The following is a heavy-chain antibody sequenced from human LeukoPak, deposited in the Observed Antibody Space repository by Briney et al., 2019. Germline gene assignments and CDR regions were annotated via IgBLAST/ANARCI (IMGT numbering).Heavy chain of an antibody. CDR2: ISGSGGST. V-gene: IGHV3-23*01. CDR1: GFTFSTYA. Sequence: GGSLRLSCAASGFTFSTYAMSWVRQAPGKGLEWVSNISGSGGSTYYSDSVKGRFTISRDNSKNTLYLQMNSLRAEDTAVYYCAKDSPDLAVASYWGQGTLVTVSS. D-gene: IGHD6-19*01. CDR3: AKDSPDLAVASY. J-gene: IGHJ4*02.